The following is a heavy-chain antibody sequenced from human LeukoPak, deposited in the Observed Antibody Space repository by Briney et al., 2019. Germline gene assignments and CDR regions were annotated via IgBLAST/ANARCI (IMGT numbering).Heavy chain of an antibody. V-gene: IGHV3-20*04. CDR3: ARTGPKGDYYMDV. J-gene: IGHJ6*03. CDR2: INWNGGST. Sequence: PGGSLRLSCAASGFTFSNHGMSWVRQAPGKGLEWVSGINWNGGSTGYADSVKGRFTISRDNAKNSLYLQMNSLRAGDTALYYCARTGPKGDYYMDVWGKGTTVTVSS. D-gene: IGHD2-8*02. CDR1: GFTFSNHG.